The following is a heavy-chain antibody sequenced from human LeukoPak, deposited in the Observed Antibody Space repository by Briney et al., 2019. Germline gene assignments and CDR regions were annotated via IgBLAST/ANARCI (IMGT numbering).Heavy chain of an antibody. CDR1: GYTFTGYY. Sequence: ASVKVPCKASGYTFTGYYMHWVRQAPGQGLEWMGWINPNSGGTNYAQKFQGRVTMTRDTSISTAYMELSRLRSDDTAVCYCARARGRYLILDYWGQGTLVTVS. J-gene: IGHJ4*02. D-gene: IGHD3-16*01. CDR3: ARARGRYLILDY. CDR2: INPNSGGT. V-gene: IGHV1-2*02.